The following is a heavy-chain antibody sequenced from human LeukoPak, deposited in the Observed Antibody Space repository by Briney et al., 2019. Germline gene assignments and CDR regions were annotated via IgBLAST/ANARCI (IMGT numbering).Heavy chain of an antibody. CDR2: VYSGGTT. J-gene: IGHJ4*02. CDR1: RDSISSYY. V-gene: IGHV4-4*08. CDR3: ARGKGFWTGYYSGNVSSAFDY. D-gene: IGHD3/OR15-3a*01. Sequence: PSETLSLTCTVSRDSISSYYWTWIRQSPGKGLEWIGFVYSGGTTNHNPSLKSRVTVSIDTSKNQFYLKLKSVTATDTAVYYCARGKGFWTGYYSGNVSSAFDYWGQGIQVIVSS.